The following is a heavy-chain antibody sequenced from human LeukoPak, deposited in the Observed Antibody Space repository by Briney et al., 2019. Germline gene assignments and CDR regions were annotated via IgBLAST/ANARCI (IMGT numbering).Heavy chain of an antibody. CDR1: GDSVSSNSAA. CDR2: TYYRSKWYN. Sequence: SQTPSLACAISGDSVSSNSAAWNWIRQSPSRGLEWLGRTYYRSKWYNDYAVSVKSRITINPDTSKNQFSLQLNSVTPEDTAVYYCARTAWVSSSWYRYYGMDVWGQGTTVTVSS. CDR3: ARTAWVSSSWYRYYGMDV. D-gene: IGHD6-13*01. J-gene: IGHJ6*02. V-gene: IGHV6-1*01.